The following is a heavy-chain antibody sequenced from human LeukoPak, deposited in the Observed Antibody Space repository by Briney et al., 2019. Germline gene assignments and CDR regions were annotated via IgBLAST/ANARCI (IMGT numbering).Heavy chain of an antibody. CDR2: IYYSGST. J-gene: IGHJ4*02. CDR3: ARGVDY. Sequence: PSETLSLTCTVSGGSISSYYWSWLRQPPGKGLEWIGYIYYSGSTNYNPSLESRVTISVDTSKNQFSLKLSSVTAADTAVYYYARGVDYWGQGTLVTVSS. V-gene: IGHV4-59*01. CDR1: GGSISSYY.